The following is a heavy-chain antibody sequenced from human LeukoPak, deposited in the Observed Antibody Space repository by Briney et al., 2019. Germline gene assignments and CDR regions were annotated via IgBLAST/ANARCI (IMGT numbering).Heavy chain of an antibody. J-gene: IGHJ4*02. CDR3: ATGSGSYYDS. CDR1: TFTFSTYW. CDR2: INSDGSGT. D-gene: IGHD6-19*01. V-gene: IGHV3-74*01. Sequence: GGSLRLSCSASTFTFSTYWMHWVRQAPGKGLVWVSRINSDGSGTIYADPVKGRFTISRDNAKNMVYLQMNSLRAEDTAVYYCATGSGSYYDSWGQGTRVTVSS.